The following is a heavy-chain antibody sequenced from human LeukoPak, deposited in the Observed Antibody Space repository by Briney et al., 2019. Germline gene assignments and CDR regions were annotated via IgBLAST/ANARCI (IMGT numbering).Heavy chain of an antibody. CDR1: GYTFTSYY. Sequence: ASVSVSCKASGYTFTSYYMHWVRQAPGQGLEWMGLINPSGGSTSYAQKFQGRVTMTRDMSTSTVYMELSSLRSEDTAVYYCARDRQQLARRYYYYYMDVWGKGTTVTVSS. D-gene: IGHD6-13*01. V-gene: IGHV1-46*01. CDR3: ARDRQQLARRYYYYYMDV. J-gene: IGHJ6*03. CDR2: INPSGGST.